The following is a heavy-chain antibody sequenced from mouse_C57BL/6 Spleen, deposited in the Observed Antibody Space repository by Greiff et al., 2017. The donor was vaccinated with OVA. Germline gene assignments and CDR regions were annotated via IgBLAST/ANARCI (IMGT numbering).Heavy chain of an antibody. D-gene: IGHD2-4*01. Sequence: QVQLQQSGPELVKPGASVKISCKASGYAFSSSWMNWVKQRPGKGLEWIGRIYPGDGDTNYNGKFKGKATLTADKSSSTAYMQLSSLTSEDSAVYFCAREELSDYDWFAYWGQGTLVTVSA. CDR3: AREELSDYDWFAY. CDR1: GYAFSSSW. CDR2: IYPGDGDT. V-gene: IGHV1-82*01. J-gene: IGHJ3*01.